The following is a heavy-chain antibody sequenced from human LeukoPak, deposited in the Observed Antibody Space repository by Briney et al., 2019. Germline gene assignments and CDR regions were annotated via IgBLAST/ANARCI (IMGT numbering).Heavy chain of an antibody. J-gene: IGHJ6*03. CDR1: GFTFSSYW. D-gene: IGHD3-22*01. CDR3: ARDRYYYDSSGRNYYYMDV. CDR2: IKQDGSEK. V-gene: IGHV3-7*01. Sequence: GGSLRLSCAASGFTFSSYWMSWVRQAPGKGLEGVANIKQDGSEKYYVDSVKGRLTISRDNAKNSLYLQMNSLRAEDTAVYYCARDRYYYDSSGRNYYYMDVWGKGTTVTVSS.